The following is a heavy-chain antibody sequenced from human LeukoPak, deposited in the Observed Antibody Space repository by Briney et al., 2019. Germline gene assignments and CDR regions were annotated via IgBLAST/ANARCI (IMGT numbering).Heavy chain of an antibody. J-gene: IGHJ4*02. D-gene: IGHD5-18*01. CDR1: GGSISSGGYY. Sequence: SETLSLTCTVSGGSISSGGYYWSWIRQPPGKGLEWIGYIYHSGSTYYNPSLKSRVTISVDRSKNQFSLKLSSVTAADTAVYYCARFGWAGDTAMVPPYYFDYWGQGTLVTVSS. CDR2: IYHSGST. CDR3: ARFGWAGDTAMVPPYYFDY. V-gene: IGHV4-30-2*01.